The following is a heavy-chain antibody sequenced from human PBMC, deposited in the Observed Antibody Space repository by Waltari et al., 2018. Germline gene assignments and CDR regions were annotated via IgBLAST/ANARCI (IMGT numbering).Heavy chain of an antibody. D-gene: IGHD7-27*01. Sequence: QVQLQESGPGLVKPSETLSLTCTVSGYSINSGYYWGWIRQSPGKGLEWIGSIYRSDTTHYNPYLKSRVTISGDTSKNQVSLRLNSVTAADTAMYYCARALNWGSTGAINKWGRGTMVTVSS. CDR1: GYSINSGYY. J-gene: IGHJ3*02. CDR2: IYRSDTT. V-gene: IGHV4-38-2*02. CDR3: ARALNWGSTGAINK.